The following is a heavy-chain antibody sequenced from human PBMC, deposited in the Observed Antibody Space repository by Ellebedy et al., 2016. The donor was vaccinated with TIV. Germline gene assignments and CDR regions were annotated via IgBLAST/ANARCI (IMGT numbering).Heavy chain of an antibody. V-gene: IGHV1-2*04. D-gene: IGHD1-26*01. CDR3: ARENREHAFDV. Sequence: ASVKVSCXTSGYTFSDYFIHWLRQAPGQGLEWVGWINPKTGGTSYAQKFRGWVTMTRDTSVSTIYLELNKLKSDDTALYFCARENREHAFDVWGQGTVVTVFS. J-gene: IGHJ3*01. CDR2: INPKTGGT. CDR1: GYTFSDYF.